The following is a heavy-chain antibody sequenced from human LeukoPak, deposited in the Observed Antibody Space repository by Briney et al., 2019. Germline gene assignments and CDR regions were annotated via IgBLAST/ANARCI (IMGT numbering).Heavy chain of an antibody. J-gene: IGHJ6*03. V-gene: IGHV3-23*01. Sequence: GGSLRLSCAASGFTFSSYAMSWVRQAPGKGLEWVSAISGSGGSTYYADSVKGRFTISRDNSKNTLYLQMNSLRAEDTAVYYCAKAVAGTNLLSYYYYYMDVWGKGTTVTVSS. CDR2: ISGSGGST. D-gene: IGHD6-19*01. CDR3: AKAVAGTNLLSYYYYYMDV. CDR1: GFTFSSYA.